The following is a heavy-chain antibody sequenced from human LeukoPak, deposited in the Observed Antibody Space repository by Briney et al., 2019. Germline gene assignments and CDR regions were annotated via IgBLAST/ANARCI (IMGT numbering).Heavy chain of an antibody. J-gene: IGHJ4*02. V-gene: IGHV3-30*18. CDR2: ISYDGSNK. D-gene: IGHD1-7*01. CDR3: AKDELELRGNYFDY. CDR1: GFTFSSYG. Sequence: PGRSLRLSCAASGFTFSSYGMHWVRQAPGKGLEWVAVISYDGSNKYYADSVKGRFTISRDNSKKTLYLQMNSLRAEDTAVYYCAKDELELRGNYFDYWGQGTLVTVSS.